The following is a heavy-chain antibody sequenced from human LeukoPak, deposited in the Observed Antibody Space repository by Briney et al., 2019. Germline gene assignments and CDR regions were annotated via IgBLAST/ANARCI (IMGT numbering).Heavy chain of an antibody. D-gene: IGHD3-9*01. Sequence: GGSLRLSCAASGFIFSNHAMHWVRQAPGKGLEWVAVIQYDGSEKRYADSVKGRFTVSRDNSKNTLYLQMDSLTAEDTAVYHCAKDLTGAYCSDYWGQGTLVTVSS. CDR1: GFIFSNHA. CDR3: AKDLTGAYCSDY. V-gene: IGHV3-30-3*01. CDR2: IQYDGSEK. J-gene: IGHJ4*02.